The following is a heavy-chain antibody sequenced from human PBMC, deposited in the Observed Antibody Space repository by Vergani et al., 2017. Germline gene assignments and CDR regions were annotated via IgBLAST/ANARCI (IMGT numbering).Heavy chain of an antibody. Sequence: EVELVQSGPELSKPGESLTLSCKGSEYSFGNYWIGWVSQMPGNGLEWMGIIYPADSDTRYSPSFQGQVTISAVKSISTAFLQWDSLKASDTALYYCARHTTYTDSWGQGTLVTVSS. J-gene: IGHJ4*02. D-gene: IGHD1-1*01. CDR2: IYPADSDT. CDR1: EYSFGNYW. CDR3: ARHTTYTDS. V-gene: IGHV5-51*01.